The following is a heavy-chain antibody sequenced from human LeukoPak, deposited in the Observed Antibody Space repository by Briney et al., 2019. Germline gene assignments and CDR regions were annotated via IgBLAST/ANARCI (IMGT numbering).Heavy chain of an antibody. J-gene: IGHJ4*02. Sequence: GGSLRLSCEASGFTFSRYWMHWVCQAPGKGLVWVSRVNNDGSGTNYADSVKGRFIISRDNAKNTLYLQMSSLRAEDTAVYYCAREGDVVDTIGSFDYWGQGTLVTVSS. D-gene: IGHD5-12*01. CDR2: VNNDGSGT. CDR3: AREGDVVDTIGSFDY. CDR1: GFTFSRYW. V-gene: IGHV3-74*01.